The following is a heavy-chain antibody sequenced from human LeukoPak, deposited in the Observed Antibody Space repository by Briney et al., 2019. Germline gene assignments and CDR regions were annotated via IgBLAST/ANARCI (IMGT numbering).Heavy chain of an antibody. CDR2: INWNGGST. CDR1: GFTFSSYW. V-gene: IGHV3-20*04. D-gene: IGHD6-6*01. J-gene: IGHJ6*03. Sequence: SGGSLRLSCAASGFTFSSYWMSWVRQAPGKGLEWVSGINWNGGSTGYADSVKGRFTISRDNAKNSLYLQMNSLRAEDTALYYCARDREYSSNSPGAYYYYYMDVWGKGTTVTVSS. CDR3: ARDREYSSNSPGAYYYYYMDV.